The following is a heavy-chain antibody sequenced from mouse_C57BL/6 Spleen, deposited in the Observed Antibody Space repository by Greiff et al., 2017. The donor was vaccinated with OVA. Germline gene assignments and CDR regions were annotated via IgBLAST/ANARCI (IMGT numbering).Heavy chain of an antibody. V-gene: IGHV1-81*01. CDR3: ARDSSSLHYFDY. Sequence: VQLVESGAELARPGASVKLSCKASGYTFTSYGISWVKQRTGQGLEWIGEIYPRSGNTYYNEKFKGKATLTADKSSRTAYMELRSLTSEDSAVYFCARDSSSLHYFDYWGQGTTLTVSS. CDR1: GYTFTSYG. D-gene: IGHD1-1*01. J-gene: IGHJ2*01. CDR2: IYPRSGNT.